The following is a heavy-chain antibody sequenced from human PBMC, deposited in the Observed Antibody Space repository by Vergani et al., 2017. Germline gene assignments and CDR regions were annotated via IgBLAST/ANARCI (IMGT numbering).Heavy chain of an antibody. Sequence: QVQLVQSGAVVKKPGASVKVSCKASGYTFTGYYMHWVRQAPGQGLEWMGWINPNSGGTNYAQKFQGRVTMTRDTSISTAYMELSSLRSEDTAVYYCARPNYYDSSGPHYYYFDYWGQGTLVTVSS. CDR1: GYTFTGYY. D-gene: IGHD3-22*01. V-gene: IGHV1-2*02. J-gene: IGHJ4*02. CDR2: INPNSGGT. CDR3: ARPNYYDSSGPHYYYFDY.